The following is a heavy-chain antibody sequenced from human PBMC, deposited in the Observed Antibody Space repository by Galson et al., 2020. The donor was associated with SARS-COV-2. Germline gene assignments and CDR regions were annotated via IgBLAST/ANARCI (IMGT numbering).Heavy chain of an antibody. CDR1: GYTLTELS. CDR3: ATLRVSTGTILHYYYGMDV. V-gene: IGHV1-24*01. Sequence: ASVKVSCKVSGYTLTELSMHWVRQAPGKGLEWMGGFDPEDGETIYAQKFQGSVTMTEDTSTDTAYMELSSLRSEDTAVYYCATLRVSTGTILHYYYGMDVWGQGTTVTVSS. D-gene: IGHD1-7*01. CDR2: FDPEDGET. J-gene: IGHJ6*02.